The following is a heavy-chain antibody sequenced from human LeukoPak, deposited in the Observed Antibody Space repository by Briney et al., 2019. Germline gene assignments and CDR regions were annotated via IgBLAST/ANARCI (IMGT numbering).Heavy chain of an antibody. D-gene: IGHD3-3*01. CDR1: GGSISSYY. J-gene: IGHJ5*02. CDR2: IYTSGST. CDR3: ARKKRITIFGMVITPFDP. Sequence: SETLSLTCTVSGGSISSYYWSWIRQPAGKGLEWIGRIYTSGSTNYNPSLKSRVTMSVDTSKNQFSLKLSSVTAADTAVYYCARKKRITIFGMVITPFDPWGQGTLVTVSS. V-gene: IGHV4-4*07.